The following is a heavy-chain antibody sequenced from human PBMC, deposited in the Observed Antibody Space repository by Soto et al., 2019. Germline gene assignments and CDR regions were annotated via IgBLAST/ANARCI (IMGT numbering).Heavy chain of an antibody. Sequence: QLQLQESGPGLVKPSETLSLTCTVSGDSISTRSNYWAWIRQPPGKGLESTGSIDYTGGTYYNPSLKSRVALFLDTSMNQFSLNLSSVTAADTAVYYCAREGPPIRAHNPPEYFQHWGQGTPGTVSS. CDR1: GDSISTRSNY. CDR2: IDYTGGT. J-gene: IGHJ1*01. V-gene: IGHV4-39*02. CDR3: AREGPPIRAHNPPEYFQH.